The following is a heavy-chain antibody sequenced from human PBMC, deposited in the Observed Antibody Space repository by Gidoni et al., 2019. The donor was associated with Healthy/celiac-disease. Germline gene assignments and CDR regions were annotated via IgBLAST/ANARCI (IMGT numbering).Heavy chain of an antibody. V-gene: IGHV3-21*01. J-gene: IGHJ6*02. CDR2: ISSSSSYI. D-gene: IGHD2-2*01. CDR1: GFTLSSYS. Sequence: EVQLVESGGGLVKPGGSLRISCAASGFTLSSYSMNWVRQAPGKGLEWVSSISSSSSYIYYADSVKGRFTISRYNAKNSLYLQMNSLRAEDTAVYYCARGGVGSGDYYYYGMDVWGQGTTVTVSS. CDR3: ARGGVGSGDYYYYGMDV.